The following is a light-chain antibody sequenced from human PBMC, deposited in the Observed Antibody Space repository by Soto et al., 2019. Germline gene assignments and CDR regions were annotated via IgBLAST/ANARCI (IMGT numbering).Light chain of an antibody. CDR2: WAS. V-gene: IGKV4-1*01. CDR1: QSVLYSSNNKNY. J-gene: IGKJ2*01. CDR3: QQYYDTPYT. Sequence: DIQMTQSPSSLAVSLGERATINCKSSQSVLYSSNNKNYLAWYQQKPGQPPKLLIYWASTRESGVPDRFSGSGSGTDFTLTITSLQAEDVAVYYCQQYYDTPYTFGQGTKLEIK.